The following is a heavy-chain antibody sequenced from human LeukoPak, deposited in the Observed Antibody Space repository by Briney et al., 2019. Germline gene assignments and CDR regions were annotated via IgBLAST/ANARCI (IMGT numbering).Heavy chain of an antibody. D-gene: IGHD3-22*01. CDR3: AKPPLYYYDSSGYLLSYFDY. Sequence: PGGSLRLSCAASGFTFSSYAMSWVRQAPGKGLEWVSAISGSGGSTYYADFVKGRFTISRDNSKNTLYLQMNSLRAEDTAVYYCAKPPLYYYDSSGYLLSYFDYWGQGTLVTVSS. J-gene: IGHJ4*02. V-gene: IGHV3-23*01. CDR2: ISGSGGST. CDR1: GFTFSSYA.